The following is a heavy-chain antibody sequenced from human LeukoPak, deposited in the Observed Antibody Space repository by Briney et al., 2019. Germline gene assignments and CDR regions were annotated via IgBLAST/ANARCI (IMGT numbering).Heavy chain of an antibody. CDR3: ARDGTVTTNDAFDI. J-gene: IGHJ3*02. CDR2: ISSSSSYT. Sequence: GGSLRLSCAASGFTFSDYYMSWIRQAPGKGLEGVSYISSSSSYTNYADSVKGRFTISRDNAKNSLYLQMNSLRAEDTAVYYCARDGTVTTNDAFDIWGQGTMVTVSS. D-gene: IGHD4-17*01. V-gene: IGHV3-11*06. CDR1: GFTFSDYY.